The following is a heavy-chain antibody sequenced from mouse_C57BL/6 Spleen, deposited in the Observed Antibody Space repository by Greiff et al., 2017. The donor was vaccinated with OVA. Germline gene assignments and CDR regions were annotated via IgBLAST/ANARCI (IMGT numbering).Heavy chain of an antibody. V-gene: IGHV1-76*01. CDR3: AKGNGNYFFFDY. D-gene: IGHD2-1*01. CDR2: IYPGSGNT. Sequence: VKVVESGAELVRPGASVKLSCKASGYTFTDYYINWVKQRPGQGLEWIARIYPGSGNTYYNEKFKGKATLTAEKSSSTAYMQLSSLTSEDSAVYFCAKGNGNYFFFDYWGQGTTLTVSS. CDR1: GYTFTDYY. J-gene: IGHJ2*01.